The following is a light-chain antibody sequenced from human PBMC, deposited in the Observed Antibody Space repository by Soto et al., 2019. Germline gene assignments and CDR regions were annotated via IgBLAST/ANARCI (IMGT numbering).Light chain of an antibody. CDR2: GAS. V-gene: IGKV3-20*01. CDR1: QSVSSSY. J-gene: IGKJ1*01. CDR3: QQYGNSLWT. Sequence: EIVLTQSPGTLSLSPGERATLSCRASQSVSSSYLAWYQQKPGQAPRLLIYGASSRATGIPDRFSGIGSGTDFSLTISRREPADFAVYYCQQYGNSLWTYGQRTLVE.